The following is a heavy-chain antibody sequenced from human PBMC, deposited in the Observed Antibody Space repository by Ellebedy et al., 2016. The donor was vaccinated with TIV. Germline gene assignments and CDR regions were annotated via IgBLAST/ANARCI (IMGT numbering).Heavy chain of an antibody. V-gene: IGHV1-69*13. J-gene: IGHJ6*02. D-gene: IGHD3-3*02. Sequence: AASVKVSCKASGGTFSSYSLSWVRQPPGQGLEWMGGIIPDSGTINYAQKFQGRLTIIADEVTSTGYMDLSSLRSEDTAVYYCARATSFSSLWIDGMDVWGPGTTVIVSS. CDR3: ARATSFSSLWIDGMDV. CDR2: IIPDSGTI. CDR1: GGTFSSYS.